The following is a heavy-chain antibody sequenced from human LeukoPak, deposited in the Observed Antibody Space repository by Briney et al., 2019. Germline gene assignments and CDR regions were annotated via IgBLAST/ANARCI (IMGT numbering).Heavy chain of an antibody. J-gene: IGHJ4*02. Sequence: PSETLSLTCAGSGGSISSGGYSWSWIRQPPGKGLEWIGYIYHSGSTYYNPSLKSRVTISVDRSKNQFSLKLSSVTAADTAVYYCARVRFLEWSVFDYWGQGTLVTVSS. CDR2: IYHSGST. CDR1: GGSISSGGYS. V-gene: IGHV4-30-2*01. D-gene: IGHD3-3*01. CDR3: ARVRFLEWSVFDY.